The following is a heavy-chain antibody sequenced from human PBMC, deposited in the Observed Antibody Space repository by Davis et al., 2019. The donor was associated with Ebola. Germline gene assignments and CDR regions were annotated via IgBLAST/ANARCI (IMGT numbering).Heavy chain of an antibody. CDR2: ISTSSSPI. CDR1: AFSFSSYS. V-gene: IGHV3-48*02. CDR3: ARDQGAIAARPSAFDM. J-gene: IGHJ3*02. Sequence: GVLKISCAASAFSFSSYSMNWVRQAPGKGLEWVSYISTSSSPIYYADSVKGRFTISRDNAKNSLYLQMNSLRDEDTAVYYCARDQGAIAARPSAFDMWGQGTMVTVSS. D-gene: IGHD6-6*01.